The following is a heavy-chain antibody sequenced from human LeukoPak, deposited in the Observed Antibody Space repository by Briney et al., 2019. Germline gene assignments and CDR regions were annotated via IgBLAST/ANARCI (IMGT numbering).Heavy chain of an antibody. CDR1: GRSFSSYG. D-gene: IGHD1-26*01. CDR2: SIPIFGTA. J-gene: IGHJ3*02. CDR3: ARGPDSGSYYVGAFDI. Sequence: ASVMVSCKATGRSFSSYGIGRVRQAPGQWLEWMGGSIPIFGTANYAQKFQGRVTITADESTSTAYMELSSLRSEDTAVYYCARGPDSGSYYVGAFDIWGQGTMVTVSP. V-gene: IGHV1-69*13.